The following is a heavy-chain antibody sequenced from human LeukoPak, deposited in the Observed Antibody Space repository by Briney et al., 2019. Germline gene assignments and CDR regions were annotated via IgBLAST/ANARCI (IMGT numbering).Heavy chain of an antibody. CDR3: AKVPPDAFDI. CDR1: GFTFSSYG. J-gene: IGHJ3*02. V-gene: IGHV3-30*02. Sequence: GGSLRLSCAASGFTFSSYGMHWVRQAPGKGLEWVAFIRYDGSNKYYADSVKGRFTTSRDNSKNTLYLQMNSLRAEDTAVYYCAKVPPDAFDIWGQGTMVTVSS. CDR2: IRYDGSNK.